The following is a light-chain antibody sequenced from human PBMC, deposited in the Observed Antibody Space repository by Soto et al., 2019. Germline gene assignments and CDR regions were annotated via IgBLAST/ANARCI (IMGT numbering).Light chain of an antibody. V-gene: IGKV1-6*01. CDR2: AAS. CDR1: RDVGSD. CDR3: LQDYGDSWT. J-gene: IGKJ1*01. Sequence: QMTQTPSSLSASVGEKIIITCRASRDVGSDVSWYQQKPGQTPKLLIYAASNLYTGVPSRFSGSRSGTEFTLTISSLQPEDFASYYCLQDYGDSWTFGQGTKVDIK.